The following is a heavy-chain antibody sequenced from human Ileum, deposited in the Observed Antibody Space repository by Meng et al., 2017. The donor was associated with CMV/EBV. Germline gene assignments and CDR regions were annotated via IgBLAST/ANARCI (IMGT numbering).Heavy chain of an antibody. V-gene: IGHV4-4*07. CDR1: GGSINNYY. Sequence: VQLQESRPRLVKPSETLSLTCTVSGGSINNYYWSWIRQSAEKGLEWIGRFYSSDTYNYHPSLNSRVTMSLDTSKNQFSLNLRSVTAADTAIYYCARGPGASTREGFDYWGLGTLVTVSS. CDR2: FYSSDTY. D-gene: IGHD1-26*01. J-gene: IGHJ4*02. CDR3: ARGPGASTREGFDY.